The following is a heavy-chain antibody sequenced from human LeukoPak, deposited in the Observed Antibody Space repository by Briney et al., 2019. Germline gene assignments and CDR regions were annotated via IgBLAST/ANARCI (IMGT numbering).Heavy chain of an antibody. CDR1: GFTASSDY. V-gene: IGHV3-53*01. Sequence: GGSLRLSCTAYGFTASSDYRNWVRQTPGEGLEWVSVIYSGGSTYYADSVKGRFTISRDNSKNTLYLQMNSLRAEDTAVYYCARDLAGTDAFAIWGQCTMVTVSS. D-gene: IGHD1-1*01. CDR2: IYSGGST. J-gene: IGHJ3*02. CDR3: ARDLAGTDAFAI.